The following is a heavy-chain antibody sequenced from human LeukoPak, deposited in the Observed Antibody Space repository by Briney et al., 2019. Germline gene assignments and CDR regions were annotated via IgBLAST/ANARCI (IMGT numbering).Heavy chain of an antibody. CDR3: ARVSGRLERQSDLDY. D-gene: IGHD1-1*01. Sequence: GGSLRLSCAASGFTFASYSMNWVRQAPGKGLEWVSSISGDSTYIYNARSVKGRFTISRDNAQASLYLQMISLRADDTAVYYCARVSGRLERQSDLDYWGQGTLVTVSS. CDR2: ISGDSTYI. CDR1: GFTFASYS. J-gene: IGHJ4*02. V-gene: IGHV3-21*01.